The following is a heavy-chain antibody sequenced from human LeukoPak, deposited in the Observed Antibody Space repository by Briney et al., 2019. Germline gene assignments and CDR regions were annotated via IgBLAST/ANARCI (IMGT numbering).Heavy chain of an antibody. D-gene: IGHD2-2*01. J-gene: IGHJ5*02. V-gene: IGHV4-39*01. Sequence: PSETLSLTCIVSGGSISSSNYYWGWIRQPPGKGLEWIGSIYYSGSTYYNPSLKSRVTISIDMSKNQFSLKLSSVTAADTAVYYCARHSRRYCSSTSCSNWFDPWGQGTLVTVSS. CDR3: ARHSRRYCSSTSCSNWFDP. CDR2: IYYSGST. CDR1: GGSISSSNYY.